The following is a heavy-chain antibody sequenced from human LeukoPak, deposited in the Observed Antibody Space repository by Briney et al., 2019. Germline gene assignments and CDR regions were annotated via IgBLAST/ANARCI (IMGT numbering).Heavy chain of an antibody. Sequence: GGSLRLSCAASGFTFSSYEMNWVRQAPGKGLLYVSAITSDGDTTYYADSVKGRFTISRDNSKNTLYLQMSSLRPEDTAVYYCVKGVGSSSWAYNWFDPWGQGTLVTVSS. CDR2: ITSDGDTT. D-gene: IGHD6-13*01. V-gene: IGHV3-64D*09. J-gene: IGHJ5*02. CDR1: GFTFSSYE. CDR3: VKGVGSSSWAYNWFDP.